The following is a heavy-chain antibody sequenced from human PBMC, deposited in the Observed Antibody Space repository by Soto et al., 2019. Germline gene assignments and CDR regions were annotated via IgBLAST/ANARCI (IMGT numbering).Heavy chain of an antibody. D-gene: IGHD3-3*01. CDR3: TTGSSRFLEWSPWGGSYRLGDY. V-gene: IGHV3-15*01. CDR2: IKSKTDGGTT. J-gene: IGHJ4*02. Sequence: EVQLVESGGGLVKPGGSLRLSCAASGFTFSNAWMSWVRQAPGKGLEWVGRIKSKTDGGTTDYAAPVKGRFTISRDDSKNTLYLQMNSLKTEDTAVYYCTTGSSRFLEWSPWGGSYRLGDYWGQGTLVTVSS. CDR1: GFTFSNAW.